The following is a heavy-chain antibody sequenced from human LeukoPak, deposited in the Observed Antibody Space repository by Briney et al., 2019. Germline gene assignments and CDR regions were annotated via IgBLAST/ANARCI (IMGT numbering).Heavy chain of an antibody. J-gene: IGHJ4*02. CDR3: ARHSGPYGGNSGSSWGH. D-gene: IGHD4-23*01. V-gene: IGHV3-21*01. CDR1: GFTFSSYS. CDR2: ISSSSSYI. Sequence: GGSLRLSCAASGFTFSSYSMNWVRQAPGKGLEWVSSISSSSSYIYYADSVKGRFTISRDNAKNSLYLQMNSLRAEDTAVYYCARHSGPYGGNSGSSWGHWGQGTLVTVSS.